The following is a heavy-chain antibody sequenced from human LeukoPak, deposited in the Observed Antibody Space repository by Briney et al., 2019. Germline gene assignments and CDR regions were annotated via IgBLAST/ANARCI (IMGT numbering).Heavy chain of an antibody. CDR2: ISGSGGCT. D-gene: IGHD3-22*01. V-gene: IGHV3-23*01. CDR3: ASAYYYDSSGLDAFDI. J-gene: IGHJ3*02. Sequence: PGGSLRLSCAASGFTFSCYAMSWVRQAPGKGLGWVSAISGSGGCTYYADSVKGRFPISRDNSKNTRYLQMSSLRAEDTAVYYCASAYYYDSSGLDAFDIWGQGTMVTVSS. CDR1: GFTFSCYA.